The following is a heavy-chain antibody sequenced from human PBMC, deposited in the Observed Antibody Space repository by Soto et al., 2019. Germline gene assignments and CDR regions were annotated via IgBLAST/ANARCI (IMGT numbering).Heavy chain of an antibody. CDR3: ARLQGQWLSFDY. J-gene: IGHJ4*02. CDR1: GGSISSISYY. V-gene: IGHV4-39*01. D-gene: IGHD6-19*01. Sequence: SGTLSLTCTVSGGSISSISYYWGWIPQPPGEGLEWIGSIYYSGSTYYNPSLRSRVTISEDTSKNQFSLKLSSVTAADTAVYYCARLQGQWLSFDYWGQGTLVTVSS. CDR2: IYYSGST.